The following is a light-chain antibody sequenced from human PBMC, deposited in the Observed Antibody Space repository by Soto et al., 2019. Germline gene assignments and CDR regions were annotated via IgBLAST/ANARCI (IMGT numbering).Light chain of an antibody. V-gene: IGKV1-5*03. Sequence: DIQMTQSPSTLSASVGDRVTITCRASQSISSWLAWYQHKPGKAPNLLIYKASSLESGVPSRFSGSGSGTEVTLTVSSLQPDDLASYYCQQYDSCPLTFGGGTKVEIK. CDR3: QQYDSCPLT. J-gene: IGKJ4*01. CDR2: KAS. CDR1: QSISSW.